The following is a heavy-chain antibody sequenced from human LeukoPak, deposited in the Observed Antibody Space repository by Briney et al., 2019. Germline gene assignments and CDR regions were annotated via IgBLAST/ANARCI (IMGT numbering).Heavy chain of an antibody. V-gene: IGHV1-18*01. CDR2: ISAYNGNT. CDR1: GYTFTSYG. Sequence: ASVKVSCKASGYTFTSYGISWVRQAPGQGLEWMGWISAYNGNTNYAQKLQGRVTMTTDTSTSTAYMKLRSLRSDDTAVYYCARGRFLEWLLSNLVLDYWGQGTLVTVSS. CDR3: ARGRFLEWLLSNLVLDY. D-gene: IGHD3-3*01. J-gene: IGHJ4*02.